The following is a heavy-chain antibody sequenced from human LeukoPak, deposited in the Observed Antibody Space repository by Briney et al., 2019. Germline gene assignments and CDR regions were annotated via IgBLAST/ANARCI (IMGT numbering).Heavy chain of an antibody. J-gene: IGHJ4*02. CDR3: ARGFGSGDY. CDR2: LSSSSTYV. D-gene: IGHD6-19*01. CDR1: GFTFDDYG. V-gene: IGHV3-21*04. Sequence: GGSLRLSCAASGFTFDDYGMNWVRQAPGKGLEWVSSLSSSSTYVYYADSVKGRFTISRDNAKNSLYLQMNSLRAEDTAVYYCARGFGSGDYWGQGTLVTVSS.